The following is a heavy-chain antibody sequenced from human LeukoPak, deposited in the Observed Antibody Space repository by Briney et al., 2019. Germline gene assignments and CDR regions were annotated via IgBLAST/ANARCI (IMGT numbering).Heavy chain of an antibody. D-gene: IGHD1-20*01. CDR3: ARESRGIPGTTAFDY. CDR1: VFAFSNYE. Sequence: GGSLRLSCTASVFAFSNYEMTWVRQAPGKGLDWLSNIGGSGANTYYADSVKGRFTISRDNSKNTLYLQMNSLRVEDTAVYYCARESRGIPGTTAFDYWGQGTLVTVSS. J-gene: IGHJ4*02. CDR2: IGGSGANT. V-gene: IGHV3-23*01.